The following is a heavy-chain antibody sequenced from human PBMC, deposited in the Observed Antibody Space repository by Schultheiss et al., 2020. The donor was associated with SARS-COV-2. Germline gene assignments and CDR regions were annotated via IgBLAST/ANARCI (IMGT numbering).Heavy chain of an antibody. CDR3: ARDQLITMVRGVISYYYYYGMDV. Sequence: GGSLRLSCAASGFTFSSYSMNWVRQAPGKGLEWVSAISGSGGSTYYADSVKGRFTISRDNSKNSLYLQMNSLRAEDTAVYYCARDQLITMVRGVISYYYYYGMDVWGQGTTVTVSS. CDR2: ISGSGGST. V-gene: IGHV3-23*01. J-gene: IGHJ6*02. CDR1: GFTFSSYS. D-gene: IGHD3-10*01.